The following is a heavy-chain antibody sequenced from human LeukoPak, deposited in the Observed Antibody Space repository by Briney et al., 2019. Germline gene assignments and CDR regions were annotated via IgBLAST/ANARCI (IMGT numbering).Heavy chain of an antibody. CDR1: GYTFTSYD. Sequence: GASVKVSCKASGYTFTSYDINWVRQATGQGLEWMGWMNPNSGNTGYAQKFQARVTITRNTSISTAYMELSSLRSEDTAVYYCARGDLVGADDTNFDYWGRGTLVTVSS. CDR2: MNPNSGNT. V-gene: IGHV1-8*03. D-gene: IGHD1-26*01. CDR3: ARGDLVGADDTNFDY. J-gene: IGHJ4*02.